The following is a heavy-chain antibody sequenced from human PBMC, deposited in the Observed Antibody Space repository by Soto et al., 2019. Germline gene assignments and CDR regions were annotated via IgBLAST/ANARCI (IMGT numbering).Heavy chain of an antibody. CDR2: ISGSGGST. CDR1: GFTFSSYA. V-gene: IGHV3-23*01. CDR3: AKDLIAEGPPRY. D-gene: IGHD6-13*01. Sequence: PGGSLRLSCAASGFTFSSYAMSWVRQAPGKGLERISAISGSGGSTYYADTVKGRFTISRDNSKNTLYLQMNSLRAEVTAVYYCAKDLIAEGPPRYWGQGTLVTVS. J-gene: IGHJ4*02.